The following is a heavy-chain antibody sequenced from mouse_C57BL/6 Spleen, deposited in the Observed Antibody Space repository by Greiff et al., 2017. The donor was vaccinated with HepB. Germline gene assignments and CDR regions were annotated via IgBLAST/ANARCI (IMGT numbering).Heavy chain of an antibody. CDR3: ARPYGSSLWWYFDV. CDR2: ISSGSSTI. J-gene: IGHJ1*03. Sequence: EVKLVESGGGLVKPGGSLKLSCAASGFTFSDYGMHWVRQAPEKGLEWVAYISSGSSTIYYADTVKGRFTISRDNAKNTLFLQMTSLRSEDTAMYYCARPYGSSLWWYFDVWGTGTTVTVSS. V-gene: IGHV5-17*01. CDR1: GFTFSDYG. D-gene: IGHD1-1*01.